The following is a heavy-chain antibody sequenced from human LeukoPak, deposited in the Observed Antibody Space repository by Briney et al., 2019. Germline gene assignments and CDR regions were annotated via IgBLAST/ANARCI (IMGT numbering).Heavy chain of an antibody. CDR1: GYTFTGYY. J-gene: IGHJ4*02. V-gene: IGHV1-2*02. CDR2: INPNSGGT. Sequence: ASVKVSCKASGYTFTGYYMHWVRQAPGQGLEWMGWINPNSGGTNYAQKFQGRVTMTRDTSISTAYMELSRLRSDDTAVYYCARVRYSSGWYPLDFDYWGQGTPVTVSS. D-gene: IGHD6-19*01. CDR3: ARVRYSSGWYPLDFDY.